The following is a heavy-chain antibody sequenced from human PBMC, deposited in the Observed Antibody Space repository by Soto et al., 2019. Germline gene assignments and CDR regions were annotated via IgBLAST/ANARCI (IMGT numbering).Heavy chain of an antibody. J-gene: IGHJ5*02. CDR3: AREREDILTGYYRAGPNWFDP. D-gene: IGHD3-9*01. V-gene: IGHV1-3*01. CDR1: GYTFTSYA. Sequence: ASVKVSCKASGYTFTSYAMHWVRQAPGQRLDWMGWINAGNGNTKYSQKFQGRVTITRDTSASTAYMELSSLRSEDTAVYYCAREREDILTGYYRAGPNWFDPWGQGTLVTVSS. CDR2: INAGNGNT.